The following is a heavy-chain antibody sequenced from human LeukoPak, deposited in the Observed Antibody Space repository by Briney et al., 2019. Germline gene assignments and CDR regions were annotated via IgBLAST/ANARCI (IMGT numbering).Heavy chain of an antibody. CDR1: GFTFSSYA. CDR2: ISYDGSNK. J-gene: IGHJ3*02. V-gene: IGHV3-30-3*01. D-gene: IGHD3-3*01. CDR3: ARDPHTIFGVVTPDAFDI. Sequence: GRSLRLSCVASGFTFSSYAMHWVRQAPGKGLEWVAVISYDGSNKYYADSVKGRFTIPRDNSKNTLYLQMNSLRAEDTAVYYCARDPHTIFGVVTPDAFDIWGQGTMVTVSS.